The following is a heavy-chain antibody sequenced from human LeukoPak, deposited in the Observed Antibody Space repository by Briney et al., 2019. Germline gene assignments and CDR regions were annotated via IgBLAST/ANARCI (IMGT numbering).Heavy chain of an antibody. J-gene: IGHJ4*02. CDR1: GFTFSSYV. D-gene: IGHD3-22*01. Sequence: GGSLRLSCAASGFTFSSYVMSWVRQAPGKGLEWVAGITGSGGSTYYADSVRGRFTISRDNSRNTLYLQMNSLRAEDTAVYYCARDFYDGRGYYYLSDSDYWGQGTLVTVSS. V-gene: IGHV3-23*01. CDR3: ARDFYDGRGYYYLSDSDY. CDR2: ITGSGGST.